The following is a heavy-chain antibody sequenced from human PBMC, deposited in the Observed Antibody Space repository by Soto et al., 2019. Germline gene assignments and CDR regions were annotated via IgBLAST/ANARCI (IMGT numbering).Heavy chain of an antibody. V-gene: IGHV1-46*01. Sequence: ASVKVSCKASGYTFTSYYMHWVRQAPGQGLEWMGIINPSGGSTSYAQKFQGRVTMTRDTSTSTVYMELSSPRSEDTAVYYCARVFRKTPYYDILTGSGPFDPWGQGTLVTVSS. CDR3: ARVFRKTPYYDILTGSGPFDP. J-gene: IGHJ5*02. D-gene: IGHD3-9*01. CDR2: INPSGGST. CDR1: GYTFTSYY.